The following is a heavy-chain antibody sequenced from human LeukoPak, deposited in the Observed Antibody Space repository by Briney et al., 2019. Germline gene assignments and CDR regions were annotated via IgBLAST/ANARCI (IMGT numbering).Heavy chain of an antibody. CDR2: INSDGSST. CDR3: ARGADNYGYIFDY. CDR1: GFTFSSHW. V-gene: IGHV3-74*01. J-gene: IGHJ4*02. D-gene: IGHD5-18*01. Sequence: GGSLRLSCAASGFTFSSHWMHWVRQAPGKGLVWVSRINSDGSSTSYADSVKGRFTISRDNAKNTLYLQMNSLRAEDTAVYYCARGADNYGYIFDYWGQGTLVTVSS.